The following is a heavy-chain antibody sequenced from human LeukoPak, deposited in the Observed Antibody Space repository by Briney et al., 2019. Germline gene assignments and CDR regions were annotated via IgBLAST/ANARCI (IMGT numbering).Heavy chain of an antibody. D-gene: IGHD3-22*01. Sequence: SETLSLTCTVSGGSISSSSYYWGWIRQPPGKGLEWIGSIYYSGSTYYSPTLKSRVTISVDTSKNQFSLNLSSVTAADTAVYYCARLYYDSSGYYPICYFDYWGQGTLVTVSS. CDR2: IYYSGST. CDR1: GGSISSSSYY. J-gene: IGHJ4*02. V-gene: IGHV4-39*01. CDR3: ARLYYDSSGYYPICYFDY.